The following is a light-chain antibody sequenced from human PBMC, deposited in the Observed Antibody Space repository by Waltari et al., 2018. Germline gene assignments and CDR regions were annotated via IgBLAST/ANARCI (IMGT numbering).Light chain of an antibody. CDR1: QSISCW. CDR3: QQYNSYSET. CDR2: KAS. V-gene: IGKV1-5*03. J-gene: IGKJ1*01. Sequence: DIQITQSPSTLSASVEDRVTITCRASQSISCWLAWYQQKPGKAPKLLIYKASSLESGVPSRFSGSGSGTEFTLTISSLQPDDFATYYCQQYNSYSETFGQGTKVEIK.